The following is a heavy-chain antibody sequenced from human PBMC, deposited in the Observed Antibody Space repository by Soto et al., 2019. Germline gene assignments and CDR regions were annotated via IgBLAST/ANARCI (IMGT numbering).Heavy chain of an antibody. CDR3: ARGRSITMVRGVIILPRIDSRMDV. Sequence: LLTKCLTCTVYGGSCIGYCWSWIRKTPGKGLEWIGEINHSGSTNYNPSLKSRVTISVDTSKNQFSLKLSSVTAADTAVYYCARGRSITMVRGVIILPRIDSRMDVWGQGTTLTVSS. J-gene: IGHJ6*02. CDR2: INHSGST. D-gene: IGHD3-10*01. CDR1: GGSCIGYC. V-gene: IGHV4-34*01.